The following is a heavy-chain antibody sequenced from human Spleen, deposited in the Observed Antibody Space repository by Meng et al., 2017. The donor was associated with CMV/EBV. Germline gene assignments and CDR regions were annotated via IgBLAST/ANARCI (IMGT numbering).Heavy chain of an antibody. D-gene: IGHD1-26*01. Sequence: SETLSLTCTVSGGSVRSFYWSWIRQPPGKGLEWIGYIYSSGFANYSPSLTSRVTISIDTSKNQFSLEVQSVTAGDTAVYYCARGGGTYDFWGQGALVTVSS. CDR1: GGSVRSFY. J-gene: IGHJ1*01. CDR3: ARGGGTYDF. V-gene: IGHV4-59*02. CDR2: IYSSGFA.